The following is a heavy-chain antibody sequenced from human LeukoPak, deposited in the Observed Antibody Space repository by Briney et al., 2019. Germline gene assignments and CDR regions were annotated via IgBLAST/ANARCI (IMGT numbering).Heavy chain of an antibody. CDR2: ISSSSSYI. CDR3: ARDESGENRY. CDR1: GFTFSSYS. D-gene: IGHD2-15*01. J-gene: IGHJ4*02. V-gene: IGHV3-21*01. Sequence: NPGGSLRLSCAASGFTFSSYSMNWVRQAPGKGLEWVSSISSSSSYIYYADSVKGRFAISRDNAKNSLYLQMNSLRAEDTAVYYCARDESGENRYWGQGTLVTVSS.